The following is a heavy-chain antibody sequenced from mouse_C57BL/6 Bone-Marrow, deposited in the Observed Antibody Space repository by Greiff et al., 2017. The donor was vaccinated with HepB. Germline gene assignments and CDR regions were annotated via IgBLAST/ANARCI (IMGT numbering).Heavy chain of an antibody. J-gene: IGHJ4*01. CDR2: INPNNGGT. CDR3: ARDGSSLYAMDY. V-gene: IGHV1-26*01. CDR1: GYTFTDYY. D-gene: IGHD1-1*01. Sequence: VQLQQSGPELVKPGASVKISCKASGYTFTDYYMNWVKQSHGKSLEWIGDINPNNGGTSYNQKFKGKATLTVDKSSSTAYMELRSLTSEDSAVYYCARDGSSLYAMDYWGQGTSVTVSS.